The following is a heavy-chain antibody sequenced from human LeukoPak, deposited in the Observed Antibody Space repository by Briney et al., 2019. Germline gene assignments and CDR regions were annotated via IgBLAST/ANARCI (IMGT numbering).Heavy chain of an antibody. CDR2: IYYSGST. CDR3: ARVRRYYDSSGYSEYYFDY. Sequence: GSLRLSCAASGFTFSSYWMTWVRQAPGKGLEWIGYIYYSGSTNYNPSLKSRVTISVDTSKNQFSLKLSSVTAADTAVYYCARVRRYYDSSGYSEYYFDYWGQGTLVTVSS. V-gene: IGHV4-59*01. CDR1: GFTFSSYW. D-gene: IGHD3-22*01. J-gene: IGHJ4*02.